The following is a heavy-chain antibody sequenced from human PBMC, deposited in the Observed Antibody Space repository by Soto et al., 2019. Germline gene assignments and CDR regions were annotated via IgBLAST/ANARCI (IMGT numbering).Heavy chain of an antibody. Sequence: QVQLQQWGAGLLKPSETLSLTCAVSGGSFSVYYWSWIRQPPGKGLAWIGEINHSGSSNHNPSLKSRVTISGDTSKNQFSLRLSSVTAADTAVYYCARGPRYDSSGYYYDEADNWGQGTLVTVSS. CDR2: INHSGSS. CDR1: GGSFSVYY. V-gene: IGHV4-34*01. D-gene: IGHD3-22*01. J-gene: IGHJ4*02. CDR3: ARGPRYDSSGYYYDEADN.